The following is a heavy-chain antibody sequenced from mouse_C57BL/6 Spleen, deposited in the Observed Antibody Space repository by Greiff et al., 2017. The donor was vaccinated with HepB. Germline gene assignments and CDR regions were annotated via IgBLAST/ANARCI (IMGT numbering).Heavy chain of an antibody. V-gene: IGHV5-4*01. Sequence: VQLVESGGGLVKPGGSLKLSCAASGFTFSSYAMSWVRQTPEKRLEWVATISDGGSSTYYPDNVKVRFTISRDNAKNNLYLQMSQLKSEDTAKYYCSRAPYYFDYWGQGTTLTVSS. J-gene: IGHJ2*01. CDR1: GFTFSSYA. CDR2: ISDGGSST. CDR3: SRAPYYFDY.